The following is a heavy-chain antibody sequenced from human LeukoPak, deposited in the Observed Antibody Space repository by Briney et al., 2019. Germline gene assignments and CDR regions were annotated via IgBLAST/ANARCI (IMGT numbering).Heavy chain of an antibody. CDR3: AFNFPDAFDI. CDR2: IYYSGST. V-gene: IGHV4-39*07. J-gene: IGHJ3*02. CDR1: GGSISSSSYY. Sequence: PSETLSLTCTVSGGSISSSSYYWGWIRQPTGKGLEWIGSIYYSGSTYYNPSLKSRVTISVDTSKNQFSLKLSSVTAADTAVCYCAFNFPDAFDIWGQGTMVTVSS.